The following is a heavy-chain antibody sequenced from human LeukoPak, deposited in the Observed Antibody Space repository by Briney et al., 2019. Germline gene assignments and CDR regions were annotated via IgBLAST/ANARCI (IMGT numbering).Heavy chain of an antibody. CDR1: GFSFNTYP. J-gene: IGHJ6*02. CDR3: AKDRQGTGYYYYYGMDV. V-gene: IGHV3-30*04. CDR2: ISYDGSNK. Sequence: GRSLRLSCAASGFSFNTYPMHWVRQAPGKGLEWVAVISYDGSNKYYADSVKGRFTISRDNSKNTLYLQMNSLRAEDTAVYYCAKDRQGTGYYYYYGMDVWGQGTTVTVSS. D-gene: IGHD1-1*01.